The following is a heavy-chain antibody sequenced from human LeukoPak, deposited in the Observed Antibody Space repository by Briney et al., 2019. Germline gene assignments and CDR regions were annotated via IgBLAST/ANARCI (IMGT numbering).Heavy chain of an antibody. CDR2: INPNSGGT. Sequence: ASVKVSCKASGYTFTGYYMDWVRQAPGQGLEWMGWINPNSGGTNYAQKFQGRVTMTRDTSISTAYMELSRRRSDDTAVYYCAREVLTMVRGVSGPFDYWGQGTLVTVSS. CDR3: AREVLTMVRGVSGPFDY. CDR1: GYTFTGYY. D-gene: IGHD3-10*01. J-gene: IGHJ4*02. V-gene: IGHV1-2*02.